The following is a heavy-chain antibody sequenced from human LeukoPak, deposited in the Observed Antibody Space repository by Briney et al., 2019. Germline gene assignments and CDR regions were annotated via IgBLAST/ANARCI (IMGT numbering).Heavy chain of an antibody. D-gene: IGHD3-22*01. Sequence: ASVKVSCKAPGGTFSSYAISWVRQAPGQGLEWMGRIIPIFGTANYAQKFQGRVTITTDESTSTAYMELSSLRSEDTAVYYCAREALYDYYDSSGYYYKYFDYWGQGTLVTVSS. J-gene: IGHJ4*02. V-gene: IGHV1-69*05. CDR3: AREALYDYYDSSGYYYKYFDY. CDR2: IIPIFGTA. CDR1: GGTFSSYA.